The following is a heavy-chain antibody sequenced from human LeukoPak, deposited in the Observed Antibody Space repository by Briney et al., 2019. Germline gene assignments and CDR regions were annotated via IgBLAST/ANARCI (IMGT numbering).Heavy chain of an antibody. D-gene: IGHD2-21*02. V-gene: IGHV5-51*01. CDR3: ARQGRIVVVTTTHDAFDI. CDR1: GSIFTTYW. Sequence: KPGASLQISCTGFGSIFTTYWIGWVRQLPGKGLEWMGIIYPGGADARYSPSFQGQVTISVDKSISTAYLQWSSLKASDTAMYYCARQGRIVVVTTTHDAFDIWGQGTMVTVSS. CDR2: IYPGGADA. J-gene: IGHJ3*02.